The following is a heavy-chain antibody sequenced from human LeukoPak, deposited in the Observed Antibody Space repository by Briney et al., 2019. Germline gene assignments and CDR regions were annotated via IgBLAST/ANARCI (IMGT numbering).Heavy chain of an antibody. J-gene: IGHJ1*01. V-gene: IGHV1-24*01. Sequence: ASVTVSFKVSGYTLTELSMHWVRQAPGKGLEWMGGFDPEDGETIYAQKFQGRVTMTEDTSTETAYMELSSLRSEDTAVYYCATDLKVVVAATPYFQHWGQGTLVTVSS. CDR3: ATDLKVVVAATPYFQH. CDR2: FDPEDGET. D-gene: IGHD2-15*01. CDR1: GYTLTELS.